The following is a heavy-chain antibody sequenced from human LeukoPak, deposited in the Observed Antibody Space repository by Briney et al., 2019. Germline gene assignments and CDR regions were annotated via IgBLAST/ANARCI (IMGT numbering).Heavy chain of an antibody. D-gene: IGHD2-2*01. J-gene: IGHJ6*03. Sequence: PSETLSLTCTVSGDSITSYYWSWIRQPPGKGLEWIAYIYYSGRIKYNPSLNSRATISLDTSKNQVSLRLSAVTAADTATYYCARSSANWYPNYMDAWAKGPRSPSP. V-gene: IGHV4-59*01. CDR2: IYYSGRI. CDR1: GDSITSYY. CDR3: ARSSANWYPNYMDA.